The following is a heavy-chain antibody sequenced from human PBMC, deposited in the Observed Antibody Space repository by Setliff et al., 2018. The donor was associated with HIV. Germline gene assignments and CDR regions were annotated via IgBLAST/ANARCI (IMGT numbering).Heavy chain of an antibody. V-gene: IGHV3-21*01. D-gene: IGHD4-17*01. CDR2: VSSGGSYK. CDR3: ARDEQATVVTDYYYYMDV. J-gene: IGHJ6*03. CDR1: GFTFSNYW. Sequence: GGSLRLSCAASGFTFSNYWMHWVRQAPGKGLEWVSCVSSGGSYKSYADSLKGRFTISRDNARNSLYLQMNSLRAEDTAIYYCARDEQATVVTDYYYYMDVWGKGTTVTDSS.